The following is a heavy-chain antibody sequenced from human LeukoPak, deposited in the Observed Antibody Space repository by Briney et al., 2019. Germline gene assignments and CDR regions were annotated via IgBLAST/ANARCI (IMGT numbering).Heavy chain of an antibody. D-gene: IGHD3-22*01. CDR2: IHTTGST. V-gene: IGHV4-4*07. CDR1: GGSISSYY. Sequence: SETLSLTCTVSGGSISSYYWSWIRQPAGKGLEWSGRIHTTGSTNYNPSLKSRVTMSVDTSKNQFSLKLSSVTAADTAVYYCARDRYYYDSSGYSIFDYWGQGTLVTVSS. J-gene: IGHJ4*02. CDR3: ARDRYYYDSSGYSIFDY.